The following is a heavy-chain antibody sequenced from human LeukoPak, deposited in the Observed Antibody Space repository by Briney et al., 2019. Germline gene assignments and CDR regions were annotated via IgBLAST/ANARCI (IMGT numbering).Heavy chain of an antibody. D-gene: IGHD3-9*01. J-gene: IGHJ3*02. CDR1: GGSISSGDYY. CDR3: ARDLRDILTGYYQPNAFDI. Sequence: SQTLSLTCTVSGGSISSGDYYWSWIRQPPGTGLEWIGYIYYSGSTYYNSSLKRRVTISVDTSKNQFSLKLSSVTAADTAVYYCARDLRDILTGYYQPNAFDIWGQGTMVTVSS. V-gene: IGHV4-30-4*01. CDR2: IYYSGST.